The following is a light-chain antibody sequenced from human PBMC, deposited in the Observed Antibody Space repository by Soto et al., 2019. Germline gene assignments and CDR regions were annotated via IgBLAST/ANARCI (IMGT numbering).Light chain of an antibody. V-gene: IGLV2-14*01. Sequence: QSALTQPASVSGSPGQSITISCTGSSSDVGGYNHVSWYQHHPGKVPKLIIYEVINRPSGVSDRFSGSKSGNTASLTIFGLQAEDEADYYCNSYTTSSTYVFGTGTKVTVL. CDR2: EVI. CDR3: NSYTTSSTYV. J-gene: IGLJ1*01. CDR1: SSDVGGYNH.